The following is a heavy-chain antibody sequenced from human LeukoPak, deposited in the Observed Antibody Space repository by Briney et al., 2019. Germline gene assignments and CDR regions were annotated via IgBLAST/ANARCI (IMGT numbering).Heavy chain of an antibody. CDR1: GFTFDDYA. Sequence: PGRSLRLSCAASGFTFDDYAMHWVRQAPGKGLEWVSGISWNSGSIGYADSVKGRFTISRDNAKNSLYLQMNSLRAEDTALYYCAKDSGYSWFDPWGQGTLVTVSS. D-gene: IGHD3-22*01. J-gene: IGHJ5*02. V-gene: IGHV3-9*01. CDR2: ISWNSGSI. CDR3: AKDSGYSWFDP.